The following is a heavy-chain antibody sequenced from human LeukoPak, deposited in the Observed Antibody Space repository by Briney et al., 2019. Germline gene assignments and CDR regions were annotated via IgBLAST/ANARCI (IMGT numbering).Heavy chain of an antibody. CDR3: ARGAAGTTPDYYYFGLDV. Sequence: PGESLKISCKGSGYRFTDYWIGWVRQMPGKGLQWMGIIYPGDSDTRYSPSFQGQVTISADKSINTAHLQWSSLKASETAMYCCARGAAGTTPDYYYFGLDVWGQGTTVRVSS. CDR2: IYPGDSDT. J-gene: IGHJ6*02. V-gene: IGHV5-51*01. D-gene: IGHD1-7*01. CDR1: GYRFTDYW.